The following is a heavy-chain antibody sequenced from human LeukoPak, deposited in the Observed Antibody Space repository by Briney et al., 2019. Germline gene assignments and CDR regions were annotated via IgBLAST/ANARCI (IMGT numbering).Heavy chain of an antibody. V-gene: IGHV3-30-3*01. CDR3: ARDWEGWSYYYLDV. J-gene: IGHJ6*03. Sequence: GGSLRLSCAASGFTFSSYAMHWVRQAPGKGLEWVAVISYDGSNKYYADSVKGRFTISRDNSKNTLYLQMNSLRAEDTAVYYCARDWEGWSYYYLDVWGKGTTVTVSS. D-gene: IGHD1-26*01. CDR1: GFTFSSYA. CDR2: ISYDGSNK.